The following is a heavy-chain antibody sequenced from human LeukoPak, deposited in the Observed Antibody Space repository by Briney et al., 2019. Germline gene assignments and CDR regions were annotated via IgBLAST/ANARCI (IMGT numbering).Heavy chain of an antibody. V-gene: IGHV4-39*01. CDR3: ARLIEKTVDEIY. CDR1: PGSISSSSYY. D-gene: IGHD5-12*01. J-gene: IGHJ4*02. CDR2: IYYSGST. Sequence: SQTLSLTCTVSPGSISSSSYYLGCIPQPPDKGLEWVGTIYYSGSTYYNPSLKSRVTIPVDTSKNQFCLKLSSVTAADTAVYYCARLIEKTVDEIYWGQGTLVTVSS.